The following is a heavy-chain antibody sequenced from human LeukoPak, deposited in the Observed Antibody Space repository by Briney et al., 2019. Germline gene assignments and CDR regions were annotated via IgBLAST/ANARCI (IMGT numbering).Heavy chain of an antibody. J-gene: IGHJ4*02. CDR3: AKAFLYYYDSSGYLLDY. Sequence: GGSLRLSCAASGFTFSSYAMSWVRQVPGKGLEWVSAISGSGGSTYYADSVKGRFTISRDNSKNTLYLQMNSLRAEDTAVYYCAKAFLYYYDSSGYLLDYWGQGTLVTVSS. CDR1: GFTFSSYA. CDR2: ISGSGGST. V-gene: IGHV3-23*01. D-gene: IGHD3-22*01.